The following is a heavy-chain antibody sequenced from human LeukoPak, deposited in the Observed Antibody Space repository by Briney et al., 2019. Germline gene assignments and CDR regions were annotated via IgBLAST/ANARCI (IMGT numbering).Heavy chain of an antibody. D-gene: IGHD6-19*01. Sequence: SETLSLTCAVYGGSFSGYYWSWIRQPPGKGLEWIGEINHSGSTNYNPSLKSRVTISVDTSKNQFSLKLSSVTAADTAVYYCARQRSGWYHYFDYWGQGTLVTVSS. J-gene: IGHJ4*02. CDR3: ARQRSGWYHYFDY. CDR2: INHSGST. CDR1: GGSFSGYY. V-gene: IGHV4-34*01.